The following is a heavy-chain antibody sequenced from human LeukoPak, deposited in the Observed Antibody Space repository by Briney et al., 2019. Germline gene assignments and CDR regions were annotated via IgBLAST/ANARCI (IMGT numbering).Heavy chain of an antibody. D-gene: IGHD3-22*01. CDR2: IIPILGIA. CDR1: GGTFSSYA. CDR3: AGGNYYDSSGYHDY. J-gene: IGHJ4*02. V-gene: IGHV1-69*04. Sequence: SVKVSCKASGGTFSSYAISWVRQAPGQGLEWMGRIIPILGIANYAQKFQGRVTITADKSTSTAYMELRSLRSDDTAVYYCAGGNYYDSSGYHDYWGQGTLVAASA.